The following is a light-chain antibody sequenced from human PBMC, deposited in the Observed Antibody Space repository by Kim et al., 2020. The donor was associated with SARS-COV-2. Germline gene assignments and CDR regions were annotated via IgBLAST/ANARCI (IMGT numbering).Light chain of an antibody. Sequence: DIQMTQSPSTLSASVGDRVTITCRASQSISNWLAWYQQKPGQAPKILIYKASSLQSGVPSRFSGSRSGTEFTLTISSLQPDDFATYYCQHYNSYPWTFGQGTKVDIK. CDR2: KAS. V-gene: IGKV1-5*03. J-gene: IGKJ1*01. CDR3: QHYNSYPWT. CDR1: QSISNW.